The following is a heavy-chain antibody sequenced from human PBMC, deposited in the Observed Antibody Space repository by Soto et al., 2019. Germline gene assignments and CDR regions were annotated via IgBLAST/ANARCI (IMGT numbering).Heavy chain of an antibody. J-gene: IGHJ4*02. CDR2: FDPEDGET. V-gene: IGHV1-24*01. D-gene: IGHD3-10*01. Sequence: ASVKVSCKVSGYTLTELSMHWVRQAPGKGLEWMGGFDPEDGETIYAQKFQGRVTMTEDTSTDTAYMELSSLRSEDTAVYYCETLWFGELTFDYWGQGTLVTVSS. CDR1: GYTLTELS. CDR3: ETLWFGELTFDY.